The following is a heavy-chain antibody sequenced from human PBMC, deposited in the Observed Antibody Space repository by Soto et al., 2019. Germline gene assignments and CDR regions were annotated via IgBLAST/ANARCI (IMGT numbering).Heavy chain of an antibody. D-gene: IGHD6-19*01. Sequence: ASAKISFNTSVRTISSYAISWVRQAPGQGLEWMGGIIPIFGTANYAQKFQGRVTITADESTSTAYMELSSLRSEDTAVYYCARIEVAGEGAEYWGQGTQVTVSS. CDR2: IIPIFGTA. CDR1: VRTISSYA. CDR3: ARIEVAGEGAEY. J-gene: IGHJ4*02. V-gene: IGHV1-69*13.